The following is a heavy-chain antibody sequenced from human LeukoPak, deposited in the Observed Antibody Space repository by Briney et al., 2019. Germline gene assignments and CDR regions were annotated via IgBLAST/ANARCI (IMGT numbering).Heavy chain of an antibody. Sequence: SETLSLTCTVSGGSISSSSYYWRWVRQPPGKGLEWIGSIYDSAGTYYNPSLKSLVTISVDTSKNQFSLKLSSVTAADTAVYYCARSEGELLNYWGQGTLVTVSA. CDR1: GGSISSSSYY. J-gene: IGHJ4*02. V-gene: IGHV4-39*01. CDR3: ARSEGELLNY. D-gene: IGHD1-26*01. CDR2: IYDSAGT.